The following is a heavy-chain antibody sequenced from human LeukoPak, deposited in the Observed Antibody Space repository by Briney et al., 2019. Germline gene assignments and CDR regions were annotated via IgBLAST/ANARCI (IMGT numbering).Heavy chain of an antibody. V-gene: IGHV4-4*07. J-gene: IGHJ4*02. Sequence: SETLSLTCTVSGGSISNYYWNCIRQPAGKGLEWIGRIYTSGSTNYNPSLKSRVTMSVDTSKNQFSLKLSSVTAADTAVYYCARVSVVRGAPDYYFDYWGQGTLVTASS. CDR1: GGSISNYY. CDR2: IYTSGST. CDR3: ARVSVVRGAPDYYFDY. D-gene: IGHD3-10*01.